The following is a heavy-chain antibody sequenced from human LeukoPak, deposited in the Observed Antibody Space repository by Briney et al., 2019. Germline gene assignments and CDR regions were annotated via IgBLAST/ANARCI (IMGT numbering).Heavy chain of an antibody. CDR2: ISGSGGST. V-gene: IGHV3-23*01. J-gene: IGHJ4*02. CDR3: AKDGRWLQLSYFDY. CDR1: GFTFSSYG. Sequence: GGSLRLSCAASGFTFSSYGMSWVRQAPGKGLEWVSAISGSGGSTYYADSVKGRFTISRDNSKNTLYLQMNSLRAEDTAVYYCAKDGRWLQLSYFDYWGQGTLVTVSS. D-gene: IGHD5-24*01.